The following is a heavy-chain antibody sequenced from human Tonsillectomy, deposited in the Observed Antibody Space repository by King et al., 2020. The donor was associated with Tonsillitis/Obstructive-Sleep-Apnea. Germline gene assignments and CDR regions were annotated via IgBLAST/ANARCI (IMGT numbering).Heavy chain of an antibody. Sequence: QLVQSGAEVKKPGASVKVSCKASGYTFTGYYMHWVRQAPGQGLEWMGWINPNSGGTNYAQKFQGRVTMTRDTSISTAYMELSRLRSDDTAVYYCARGNYGDYVPDAFDIWGQGTMVTVSS. CDR1: GYTFTGYY. CDR3: ARGNYGDYVPDAFDI. CDR2: INPNSGGT. D-gene: IGHD4-17*01. J-gene: IGHJ3*02. V-gene: IGHV1-2*02.